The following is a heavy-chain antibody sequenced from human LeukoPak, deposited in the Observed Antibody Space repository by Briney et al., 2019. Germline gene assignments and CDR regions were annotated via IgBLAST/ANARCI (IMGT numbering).Heavy chain of an antibody. CDR1: GASITSGFYY. V-gene: IGHV4-30-4*01. D-gene: IGHD4-17*01. CDR3: ARDNDDGDYVGWFDP. CDR2: IHYSGTT. Sequence: SETLSLTCTVSGASITSGFYYWSWLRQSPGKGLEWIGYIHYSGTTYYSPSLKSRLTISLDTSKNHLSLKLTSVTAADTAIYYCARDNDDGDYVGWFDPWGQGTLVTVSS. J-gene: IGHJ5*02.